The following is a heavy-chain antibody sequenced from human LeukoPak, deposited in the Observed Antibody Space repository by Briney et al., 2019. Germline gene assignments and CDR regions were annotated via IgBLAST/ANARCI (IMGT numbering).Heavy chain of an antibody. Sequence: SQTLSLTCTVSGGSISSGGYYWSWIRQHPGKGLEWIGYIYYSGSTYYNPSLKSRVSLSLDTSKNHFSLNLSSVTAADTAVYYCARDPGSWYRRFDYWGQGTLVTVSS. CDR3: ARDPGSWYRRFDY. CDR2: IYYSGST. J-gene: IGHJ4*02. V-gene: IGHV4-31*03. CDR1: GGSISSGGYY. D-gene: IGHD6-13*01.